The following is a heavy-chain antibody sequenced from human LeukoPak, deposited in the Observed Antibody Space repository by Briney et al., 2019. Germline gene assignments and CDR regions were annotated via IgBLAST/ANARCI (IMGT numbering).Heavy chain of an antibody. Sequence: GESLKISCKGSGYRFTSYWIGWVRQMPGKGLEWMGILYPGDYDTRYSPSFQGQFTISADKSISTAYLQWSSLKASDTAMYYCARWSWRGEYNWFDPWGQGTLVTVSS. CDR1: GYRFTSYW. D-gene: IGHD3-16*01. CDR3: ARWSWRGEYNWFDP. V-gene: IGHV5-51*01. J-gene: IGHJ5*02. CDR2: LYPGDYDT.